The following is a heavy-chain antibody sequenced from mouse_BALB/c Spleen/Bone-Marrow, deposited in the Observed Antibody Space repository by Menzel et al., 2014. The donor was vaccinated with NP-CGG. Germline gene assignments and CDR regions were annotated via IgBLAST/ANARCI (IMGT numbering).Heavy chain of an antibody. V-gene: IGHV1S81*02. CDR2: INPSNGRT. CDR1: GYTFNSYW. Sequence: QVQLQQSGAELVKPGASVKLSCTASGYTFNSYWMHWVRQRPGQGLEWIGEINPSNGRTNYNERFKNKATLTVARSSSTAYMQLSSLTSGDSAVYFCARGRVFYGNHLDYWGQGPTLTVSS. D-gene: IGHD2-1*01. CDR3: ARGRVFYGNHLDY. J-gene: IGHJ2*01.